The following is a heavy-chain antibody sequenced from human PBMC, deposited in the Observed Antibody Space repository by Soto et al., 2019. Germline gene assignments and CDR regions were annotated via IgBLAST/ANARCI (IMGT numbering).Heavy chain of an antibody. CDR3: ARDLAKRDYGDYDY. CDR1: GYTFPSYG. Sequence: ASVKVSCKASGYTFPSYGISWVRQAPGQGLEWMGWISAYNGNTNYAQKLQGRVTMTTDTSTSTAYMELRSLRSDDTAVYYCARDLAKRDYGDYDYWGQGTLVTVSS. D-gene: IGHD4-17*01. V-gene: IGHV1-18*04. CDR2: ISAYNGNT. J-gene: IGHJ4*02.